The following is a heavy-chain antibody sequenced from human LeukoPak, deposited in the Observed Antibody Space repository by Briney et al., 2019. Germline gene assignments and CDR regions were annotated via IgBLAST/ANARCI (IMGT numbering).Heavy chain of an antibody. J-gene: IGHJ4*02. CDR2: ISYDGSNK. D-gene: IGHD3-16*02. CDR3: ARAPPLRDYVWGSYRPPDY. Sequence: GGSLRLSCAASGFTFSSYAMHWVRQAPGKGLEWVAVISYDGSNKYYADSVKGRFTISRDNSKNTLYLQMNSLRAEDTAVYYCARAPPLRDYVWGSYRPPDYWGQGTLVTVSS. V-gene: IGHV3-30-3*01. CDR1: GFTFSSYA.